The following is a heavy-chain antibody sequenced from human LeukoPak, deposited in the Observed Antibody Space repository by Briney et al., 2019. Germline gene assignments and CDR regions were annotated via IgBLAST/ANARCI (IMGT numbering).Heavy chain of an antibody. CDR1: GYTFTSYG. J-gene: IGHJ4*02. D-gene: IGHD3-22*01. CDR3: ARSGPVYYYDSSGYGALGY. CDR2: ISAYNGNT. Sequence: ASVKVSCKASGYTFTSYGISRVRQAPGQGLEWMGWISAYNGNTNYAQKLQGRVTMTTDTSTSTAYMELRSLRSDDTAVYYCARSGPVYYYDSSGYGALGYWGQGTLVTVSS. V-gene: IGHV1-18*01.